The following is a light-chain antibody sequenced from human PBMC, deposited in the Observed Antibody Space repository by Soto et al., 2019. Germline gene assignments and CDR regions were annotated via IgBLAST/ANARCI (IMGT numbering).Light chain of an antibody. V-gene: IGKV1-39*01. CDR1: QNIRSY. J-gene: IGKJ3*01. CDR2: AAS. CDR3: QQSYNSPPT. Sequence: DIQMTQKTSSLSASVGDRVTITCRASQNIRSYLNWYQQKPGKAPKLLIYAASSLQSGVPSTFSGSGSGTDFTLTISSLQPEDFATYYCQQSYNSPPTFGRGTNAAIK.